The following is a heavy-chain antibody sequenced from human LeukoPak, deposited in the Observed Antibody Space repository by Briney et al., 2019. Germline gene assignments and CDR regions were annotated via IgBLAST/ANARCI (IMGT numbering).Heavy chain of an antibody. CDR2: IKPDGSAQ. D-gene: IGHD6-6*01. CDR1: GFTFSNYW. CDR3: ASLLVD. Sequence: PGGSLRLSCAASGFTFSNYWMTWVRQAPGKGLEWVANIKPDGSAQYYADSVKGRFTISRDNAKNSLYLQMNSLRAEDTAVYYCASLLVDWGQGTLVTVSS. V-gene: IGHV3-7*01. J-gene: IGHJ4*02.